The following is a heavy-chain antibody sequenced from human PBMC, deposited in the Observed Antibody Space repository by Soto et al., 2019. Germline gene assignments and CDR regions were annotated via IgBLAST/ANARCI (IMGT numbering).Heavy chain of an antibody. Sequence: HPGGSLRLSCAASGFTFSSYWMHWVRQAPGKGLVWVSRINSDGSSTSCADSVKGRFTISRDNAKNTLYLQMNSLRAEDTAVYYCARAQWDILTGYYSGPDYYYGMDVWGQGTTVTVSS. J-gene: IGHJ6*02. CDR2: INSDGSST. V-gene: IGHV3-74*01. D-gene: IGHD3-9*01. CDR3: ARAQWDILTGYYSGPDYYYGMDV. CDR1: GFTFSSYW.